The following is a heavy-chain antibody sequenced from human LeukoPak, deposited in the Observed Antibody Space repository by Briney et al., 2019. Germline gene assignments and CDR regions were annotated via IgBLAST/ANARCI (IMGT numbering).Heavy chain of an antibody. CDR2: ISDYNGNT. Sequence: GASVKVSCKASLYTFTSYGISWVGQAPGHGLECMGWISDYNGNTNHAQKLQGRVTMTTDTSTSTAYMELSRLRSDDTAVYYCARDRGSEYCSSTSCYQYYYYMDVWAKGTTVTVSS. V-gene: IGHV1-18*01. D-gene: IGHD2-2*01. J-gene: IGHJ6*03. CDR3: ARDRGSEYCSSTSCYQYYYYMDV. CDR1: LYTFTSYG.